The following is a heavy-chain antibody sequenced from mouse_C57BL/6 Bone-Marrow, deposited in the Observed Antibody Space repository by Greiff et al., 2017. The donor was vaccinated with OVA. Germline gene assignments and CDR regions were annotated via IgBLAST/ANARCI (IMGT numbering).Heavy chain of an antibody. CDR3: ARNDGYHYVYAMDY. V-gene: IGHV2-2*01. J-gene: IGHJ4*01. CDR2: IWSGGST. D-gene: IGHD2-3*01. CDR1: GFSLTSYG. Sequence: VKLMESGPGLVQPSQSLSITCTVSGFSLTSYGVHWVRQSPGKGLEWLGVIWSGGSTDYNAAFISRLSISKDNSKSQVFFKMNSLQADDTAIYYCARNDGYHYVYAMDYWGQGTSVTVSS.